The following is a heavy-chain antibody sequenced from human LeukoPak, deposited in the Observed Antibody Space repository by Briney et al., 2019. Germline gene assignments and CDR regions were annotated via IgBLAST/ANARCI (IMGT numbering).Heavy chain of an antibody. J-gene: IGHJ6*02. D-gene: IGHD1-1*01. V-gene: IGHV3-21*01. CDR1: GFTFSSYS. CDR3: ARERPTLAQNWNDVSYCMDV. Sequence: GGSLRLSCAASGFTFSSYSMNWVRQAPGKGLEWVSSISSSSSYIYYADSVKGRFTISRDNAKNSLYLQMNSLRAEDTAVYYCARERPTLAQNWNDVSYCMDVWGQGTTVTVSS. CDR2: ISSSSSYI.